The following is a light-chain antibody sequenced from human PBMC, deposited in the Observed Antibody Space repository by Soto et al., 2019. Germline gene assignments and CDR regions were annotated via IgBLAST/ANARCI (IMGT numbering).Light chain of an antibody. Sequence: DMHLTQSPSFLSASVEDRVTISCRASYDISSSLAWYQQEPGKPPKLLIYDSSTLQTGVPSRFTGSGSGRKFTLTISGLQFGDFATYFCQQLSHYPYTFGQGTKVDIK. V-gene: IGKV1-9*01. CDR2: DSS. CDR3: QQLSHYPYT. CDR1: YDISSS. J-gene: IGKJ2*01.